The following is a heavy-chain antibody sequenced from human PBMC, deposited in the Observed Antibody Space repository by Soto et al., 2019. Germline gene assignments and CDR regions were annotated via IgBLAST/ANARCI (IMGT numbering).Heavy chain of an antibody. Sequence: LGESLKISCKGSGYSFPNYWISWVRQLPGKGLELMGRIDPSDSYTDYSPSFQGHVTISADKSISTAYLQWSSLKASDTAVYYCARDRGQQLAPFDPWGQGTLVTVSS. J-gene: IGHJ5*02. CDR3: ARDRGQQLAPFDP. CDR2: IDPSDSYT. V-gene: IGHV5-10-1*01. D-gene: IGHD6-13*01. CDR1: GYSFPNYW.